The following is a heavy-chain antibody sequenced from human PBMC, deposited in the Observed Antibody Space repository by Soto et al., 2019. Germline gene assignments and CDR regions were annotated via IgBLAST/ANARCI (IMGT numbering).Heavy chain of an antibody. Sequence: QVQLVESGGGVVQPGRSLRLSCAASGFTFSSYGMHWVRQAPGKGLEWVAHISYDGSNRHYTDSMKGRFTISRDSSKNTLYLQMDSLSGEDAAVYYCAKDTYYHDTSGYYIFDSWGQGTLVTVSS. D-gene: IGHD3-22*01. CDR1: GFTFSSYG. CDR2: ISYDGSNR. V-gene: IGHV3-30*18. CDR3: AKDTYYHDTSGYYIFDS. J-gene: IGHJ4*02.